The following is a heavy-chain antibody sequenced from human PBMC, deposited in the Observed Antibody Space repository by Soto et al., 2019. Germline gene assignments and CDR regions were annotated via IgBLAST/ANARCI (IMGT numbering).Heavy chain of an antibody. Sequence: SVKVSCKASGGTFSSYAISWLRQAPGQGLEWMGGIIPIFGTANYAQKFQGRVTITADKSTSTAYMELSSLRSEDTAVYYCARLSPYYYDSRAPGGMDVWGQGTTVTVSS. V-gene: IGHV1-69*06. CDR2: IIPIFGTA. D-gene: IGHD3-22*01. CDR3: ARLSPYYYDSRAPGGMDV. CDR1: GGTFSSYA. J-gene: IGHJ6*02.